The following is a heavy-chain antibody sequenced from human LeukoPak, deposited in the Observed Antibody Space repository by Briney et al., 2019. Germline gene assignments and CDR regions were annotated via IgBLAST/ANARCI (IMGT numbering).Heavy chain of an antibody. V-gene: IGHV4-39*01. Sequence: KPSETLSLTCTVSGGSISSSSYYWGWLRQPPGKGLEWIGSIYYSGSTYYNPSLKSRVTISVDTSKNQFSLKLSSVTAADTAVYYCARTDRFTADFWSGSNYYYYGMDVWGQGTTVTVSS. CDR3: ARTDRFTADFWSGSNYYYYGMDV. CDR1: GGSISSSSYY. CDR2: IYYSGST. D-gene: IGHD3-3*01. J-gene: IGHJ6*02.